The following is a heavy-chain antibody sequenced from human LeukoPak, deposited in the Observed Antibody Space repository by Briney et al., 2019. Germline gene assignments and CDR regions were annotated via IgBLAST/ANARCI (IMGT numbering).Heavy chain of an antibody. D-gene: IGHD5-12*01. Sequence: PSETLSLTCTVSGGSISSYYWSWIRQPPGKGLEWIGYIYYSGSTNYNPSLKSRVTISVDTSKNQFSLKLSSVTAADTAVYYCASSGYGYYYYYYMDVWGKGTTVTVSS. J-gene: IGHJ6*03. V-gene: IGHV4-59*01. CDR3: ASSGYGYYYYYYMDV. CDR2: IYYSGST. CDR1: GGSISSYY.